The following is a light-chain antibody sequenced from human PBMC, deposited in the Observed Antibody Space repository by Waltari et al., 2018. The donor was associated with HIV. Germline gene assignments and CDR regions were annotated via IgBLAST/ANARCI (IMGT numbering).Light chain of an antibody. Sequence: QSVLTQPPSASGTPGQRVTISCSGSDSNIGSNTVNWYQQLPGMAPKLLIFRDNQRPLGVPDRFSGSKSGTSASLDISGLQAEDEADYYCATWDDRDDNLSSFYVFATGTKVTVL. CDR1: DSNIGSNT. J-gene: IGLJ1*01. CDR2: RDN. CDR3: ATWDDRDDNLSSFYV. V-gene: IGLV1-44*01.